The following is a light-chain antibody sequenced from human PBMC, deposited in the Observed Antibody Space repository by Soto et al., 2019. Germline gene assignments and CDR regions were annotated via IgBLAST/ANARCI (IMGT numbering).Light chain of an antibody. CDR3: QQGNSFPLT. Sequence: DIQMTQSPSSVSASVGDRVTITCRASQDISYALAWFQQKPGEAPRLLIYTASSLHSGVPSRFXXXXXXTDXXXXXXXXXXXXXXTYYCQQGNSFPLTFGGGTRVEIK. CDR2: TAS. V-gene: IGKV1-12*01. CDR1: QDISYA. J-gene: IGKJ4*01.